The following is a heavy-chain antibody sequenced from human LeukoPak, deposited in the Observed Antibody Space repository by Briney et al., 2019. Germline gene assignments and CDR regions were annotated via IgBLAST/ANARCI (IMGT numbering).Heavy chain of an antibody. D-gene: IGHD3-10*02. J-gene: IGHJ4*02. V-gene: IGHV1-69*04. CDR3: ARRSVRSKSIDY. CDR1: GGTFSSYA. CDR2: IIPILGIT. Sequence: GASVKVSCKASGGTFSSYAISWVRQAPGQGLEWMGRIIPILGITNYAQKFQGRVTITADKSTSTAYMELSSLRSEDTAVYYCARRSVRSKSIDYWGQGTLVTVSS.